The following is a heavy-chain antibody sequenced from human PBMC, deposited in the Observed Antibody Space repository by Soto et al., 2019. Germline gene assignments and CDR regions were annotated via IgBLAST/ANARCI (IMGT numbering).Heavy chain of an antibody. CDR2: ISYDGSNK. Sequence: GGSLRLSCAASGFTFSSYAMHWVRQAPGKGLEWVAVISYDGSNKYYADSVKGRFTISRDNSKNTLYLQMNSLRAEDTAVFYCWRGSKDIVVVVAASCAFDIWGQGTMVTVSS. J-gene: IGHJ3*02. D-gene: IGHD2-15*01. CDR3: WRGSKDIVVVVAASCAFDI. CDR1: GFTFSSYA. V-gene: IGHV3-30*04.